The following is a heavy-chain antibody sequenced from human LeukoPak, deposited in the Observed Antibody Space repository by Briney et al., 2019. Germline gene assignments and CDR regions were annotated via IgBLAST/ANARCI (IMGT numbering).Heavy chain of an antibody. V-gene: IGHV4-4*02. CDR3: ARLFTRLQDYCGGDCYHDY. J-gene: IGHJ4*02. CDR2: IYHSGST. CDR1: GGSISSSNW. D-gene: IGHD2-21*02. Sequence: SETLSLTCAVSGGSISSSNWWSWVRQPPGKGLEWIGEIYHSGSTNYNPSLKSRVTISVDTSKNQFSLKLSSVTAADTAVYYCARLFTRLQDYCGGDCYHDYWGQGTLVTVSS.